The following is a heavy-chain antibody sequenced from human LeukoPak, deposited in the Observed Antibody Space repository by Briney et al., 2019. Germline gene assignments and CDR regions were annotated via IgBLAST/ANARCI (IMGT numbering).Heavy chain of an antibody. Sequence: GGSLRLSCAASGFTFSSYAIHWVRQAPGKGLEWVAVISYDGGNKYYADSVKGRFTISRDNPKNTLYLQMNSLRAEDTAVYYCARETGSAVGSTDFDYWGQGTLVTVSS. J-gene: IGHJ4*02. CDR3: ARETGSAVGSTDFDY. CDR2: ISYDGGNK. D-gene: IGHD4-17*01. V-gene: IGHV3-30-3*01. CDR1: GFTFSSYA.